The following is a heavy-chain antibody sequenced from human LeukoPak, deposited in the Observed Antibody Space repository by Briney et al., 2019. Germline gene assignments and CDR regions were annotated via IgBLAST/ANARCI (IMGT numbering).Heavy chain of an antibody. V-gene: IGHV3-74*01. Sequence: PGGSLRLSCAASGITLSSYWMHWVRHVPGKGLVWVSRINSDGSGTSYADSVKGRFTISRDNAKTTLYLQMNSLSVEDTAIYYCVRGPNSGYGRFDYWGQGTLVTVSS. CDR3: VRGPNSGYGRFDY. J-gene: IGHJ4*02. CDR1: GITLSSYW. D-gene: IGHD3-22*01. CDR2: INSDGSGT.